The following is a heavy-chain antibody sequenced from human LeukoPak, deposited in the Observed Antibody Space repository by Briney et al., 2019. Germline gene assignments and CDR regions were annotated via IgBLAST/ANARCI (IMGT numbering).Heavy chain of an antibody. CDR2: IYYSGST. Sequence: SETLSLTCTVSGVSISSTSYSWDWIRQPPGEGLEWIGSIYYSGSTYYNPSLKSRVTMTRDTSTSTAYMELSRLRSDDTAVYYCARGGELRDTGIAVYWGQGTLVTVSS. CDR1: GVSISSTSYS. CDR3: ARGGELRDTGIAVY. J-gene: IGHJ4*02. V-gene: IGHV4-39*02. D-gene: IGHD1-26*01.